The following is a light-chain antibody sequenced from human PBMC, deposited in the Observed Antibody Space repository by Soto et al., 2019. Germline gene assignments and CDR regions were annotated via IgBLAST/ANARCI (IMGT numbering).Light chain of an antibody. Sequence: QSALTQPPSASGSPGQSVTISCTGTSSDVGGYNYVSWYQQHPGKVPKLMIYEVSKRPSGVPDRFSGSKSGNTAALTVSGLQAEDEAYYYCSSYAGSNTPYVFGTGTKVTVL. J-gene: IGLJ1*01. V-gene: IGLV2-8*01. CDR1: SSDVGGYNY. CDR3: SSYAGSNTPYV. CDR2: EVS.